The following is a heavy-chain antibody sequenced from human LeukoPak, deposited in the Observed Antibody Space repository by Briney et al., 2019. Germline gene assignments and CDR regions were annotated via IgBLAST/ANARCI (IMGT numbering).Heavy chain of an antibody. J-gene: IGHJ4*02. V-gene: IGHV3-23*01. CDR1: GFTFSSYA. D-gene: IGHD3-22*01. CDR2: ISGSGGST. Sequence: PGGSLRLSCAASGFTFSSYAMTWVRQAPGKGLEWVSVISGSGGSTYYADSVKGRFTISRDNSKNTLYLQMNSLRAEDTAVYYCARDGLWHYYDSSGSPISYFDYWGQGTLVTVSS. CDR3: ARDGLWHYYDSSGSPISYFDY.